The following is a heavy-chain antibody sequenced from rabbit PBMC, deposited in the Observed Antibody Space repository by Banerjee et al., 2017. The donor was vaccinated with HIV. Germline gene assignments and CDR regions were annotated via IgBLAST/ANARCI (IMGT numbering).Heavy chain of an antibody. V-gene: IGHV1S40*01. CDR2: IYTDSSGIT. CDR1: GFSFSNSYD. CDR3: ARGGL. J-gene: IGHJ4*01. Sequence: QSLEESGGDLVKPEGSLTLTCTASGFSFSNSYDMCWVRQAPGKGLEWIACIYTDSSGITWYASWAKGRFTISRTSSTTVTLQMTSLTPADTATYFCARGGLWGPGTLVTVS.